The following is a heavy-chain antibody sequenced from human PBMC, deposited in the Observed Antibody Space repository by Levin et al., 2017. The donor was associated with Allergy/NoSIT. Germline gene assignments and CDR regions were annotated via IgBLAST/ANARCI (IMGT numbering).Heavy chain of an antibody. Sequence: SQTLSLTCAVYGGSFSGYYWSWIRQPPGKGLEWIGEINHSGSTNYNPSLKSRVTISVDTSKNQFSLKLSSVTAADTAVYYCARGDCSGGSCSRDADLAYYYYGMDVWGQGTTVTVSS. V-gene: IGHV4-34*01. J-gene: IGHJ6*02. CDR3: ARGDCSGGSCSRDADLAYYYYGMDV. D-gene: IGHD2-15*01. CDR2: INHSGST. CDR1: GGSFSGYY.